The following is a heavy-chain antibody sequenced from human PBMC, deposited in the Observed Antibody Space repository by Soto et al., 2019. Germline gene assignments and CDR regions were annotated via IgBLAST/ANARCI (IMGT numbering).Heavy chain of an antibody. CDR1: GFTFSSYG. D-gene: IGHD2-21*02. CDR3: AKDPGPAIRVSWFDP. CDR2: ISYDGSNK. J-gene: IGHJ5*02. V-gene: IGHV3-30*18. Sequence: LRLSCAASGFTFSSYGMHWVRQAPGKGLEWVAVISYDGSNKYYADSVKGRFTISRDNSKNTLYLQMNSLRAEDTAVYYCAKDPGPAIRVSWFDPWGQGTLVTVSS.